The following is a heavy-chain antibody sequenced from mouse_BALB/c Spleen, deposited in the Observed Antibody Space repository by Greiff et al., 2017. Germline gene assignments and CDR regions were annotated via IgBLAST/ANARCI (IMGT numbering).Heavy chain of an antibody. Sequence: LQQPGSGLVRPGASVKLSCKASGFTFTSYWMHWVHQSPGQGLEWIGNIYRGGGSTNYDEKFKSKAILTVDTSSSTAYMQLSSLTSEDSAFYCCTRTYYGVAYWGQGTSVTVSS. CDR3: TRTYYGVAY. CDR1: GFTFTSYW. D-gene: IGHD1-1*01. V-gene: IGHV1S22*01. CDR2: IYRGGGST. J-gene: IGHJ4*01.